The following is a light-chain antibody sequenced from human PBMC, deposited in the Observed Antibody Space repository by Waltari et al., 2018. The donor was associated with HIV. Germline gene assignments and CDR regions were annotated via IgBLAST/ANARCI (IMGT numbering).Light chain of an antibody. J-gene: IGKJ4*01. Sequence: DIQMTQSPSTVSASVGDRVTITCRASQSLASWLAWYQQKPGKVPKPLIYKASDLESGVPSRFSGSGSGTEFTLTINSLQPDDFAIYYCQQYNSYPLSFGGGTKVEL. CDR2: KAS. CDR3: QQYNSYPLS. V-gene: IGKV1-5*03. CDR1: QSLASW.